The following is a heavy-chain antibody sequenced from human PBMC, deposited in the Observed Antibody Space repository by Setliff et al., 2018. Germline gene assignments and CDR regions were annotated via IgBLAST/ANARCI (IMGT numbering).Heavy chain of an antibody. CDR3: AKDASMLVRSGWFDP. CDR1: GFTFSTFW. J-gene: IGHJ5*02. D-gene: IGHD3-22*01. CDR2: INQDGSTK. Sequence: PGGSLRLSCAASGFTFSTFWMAWVRQSPGRGLEWVANINQDGSTKYYADSVKGRFTISRDNSKDTLYLHMNSLRNEDTALYYCAKDASMLVRSGWFDPWGQGTLVTVSS. V-gene: IGHV3-7*01.